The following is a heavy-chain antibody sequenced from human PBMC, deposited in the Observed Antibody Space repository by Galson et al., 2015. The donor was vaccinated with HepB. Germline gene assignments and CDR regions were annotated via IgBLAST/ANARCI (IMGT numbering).Heavy chain of an antibody. J-gene: IGHJ5*02. CDR1: GFTFSSYS. CDR3: ARVVSSSWYTNWFDP. V-gene: IGHV3-21*01. CDR2: ISSSSYI. D-gene: IGHD6-13*01. Sequence: LRLSCAASGFTFSSYSMNWVRQAPGKGLEWVSSISSSSYIYYADSVKGRFTISRDNAKNSLYLQMNSLRAEDTAVYYCARVVSSSWYTNWFDPWGQGTLVTVSS.